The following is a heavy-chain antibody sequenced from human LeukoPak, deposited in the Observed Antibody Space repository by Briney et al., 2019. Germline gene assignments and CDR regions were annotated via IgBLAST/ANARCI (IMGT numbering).Heavy chain of an antibody. CDR3: ARVVSSWTYYYYYYMDV. CDR1: GDSISSYY. CDR2: IYYSGST. J-gene: IGHJ6*03. V-gene: IGHV4-59*01. D-gene: IGHD6-13*01. Sequence: MTSETLSLTCTVSGDSISSYYWSWIRQPPGKGLEWIGYIYYSGSTNYNPSLKSRVTISVDTSKNQFSLKLSSVTAADTAVYYCARVVSSWTYYYYYYMDVWGKGTTVTISS.